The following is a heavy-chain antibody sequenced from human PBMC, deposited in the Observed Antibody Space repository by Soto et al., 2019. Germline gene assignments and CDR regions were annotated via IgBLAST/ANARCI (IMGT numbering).Heavy chain of an antibody. Sequence: EVQLVESGGGLVQPDGSLKLSCAASGFTFSDSAMHWVRQVSGKGLEWVGRSRSKGNSYATEYAASVKGRFTMSRDDSKNTAYLQMNSLTTEDTAVYYCTRYRNSSGWYFDFWGRGSLVPVSS. V-gene: IGHV3-73*01. CDR1: GFTFSDSA. CDR2: SRSKGNSYAT. D-gene: IGHD6-6*01. J-gene: IGHJ2*01. CDR3: TRYRNSSGWYFDF.